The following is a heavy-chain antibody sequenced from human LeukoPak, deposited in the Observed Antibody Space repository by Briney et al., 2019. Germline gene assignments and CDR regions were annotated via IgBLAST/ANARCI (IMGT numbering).Heavy chain of an antibody. J-gene: IGHJ5*02. CDR3: ARSEYKTGTTNWFDP. CDR1: GGTFSSYA. CDR2: IIPIFGTA. Sequence: GASVKVSCKASGGTFSSYAISWVRQAPGQGLEWMGGIIPIFGTANYAQKFQGRVTITADESTSTAYMELSSLRSEDTAVYYCARSEYKTGTTNWFDPWGQETLVTVSS. D-gene: IGHD1-7*01. V-gene: IGHV1-69*13.